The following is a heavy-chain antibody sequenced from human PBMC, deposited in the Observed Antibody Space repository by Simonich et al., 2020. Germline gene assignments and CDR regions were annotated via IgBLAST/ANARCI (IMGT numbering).Heavy chain of an antibody. D-gene: IGHD2-15*01. Sequence: QVQLQESGPGLVKPSETLSLTCTVSGGSISSNYRSWIRQPPGKGLGWIGYIYYSGSTNYNPALKSRVTISVDTSKNQFSLKLSSVTAADTAVYYCARGGLYFDYWGQGTLVTVSS. CDR1: GGSISSNY. J-gene: IGHJ4*02. CDR3: ARGGLYFDY. CDR2: IYYSGST. V-gene: IGHV4-59*01.